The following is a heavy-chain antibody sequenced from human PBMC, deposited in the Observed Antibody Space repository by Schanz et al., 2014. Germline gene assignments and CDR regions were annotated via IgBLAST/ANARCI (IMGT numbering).Heavy chain of an antibody. Sequence: VQLVESGGGLVKPGGSLRLSCAASGFTFRDYYMSWIRQAPGKGLEWVSAISGSGGSTYYADSVKGRFTISRDNAKNSLYLQMNSLRAGDTAVYYCARGTDWNLHYWGQGALVTVSS. CDR2: ISGSGGST. D-gene: IGHD1-1*01. CDR1: GFTFRDYY. J-gene: IGHJ4*02. CDR3: ARGTDWNLHY. V-gene: IGHV3-11*04.